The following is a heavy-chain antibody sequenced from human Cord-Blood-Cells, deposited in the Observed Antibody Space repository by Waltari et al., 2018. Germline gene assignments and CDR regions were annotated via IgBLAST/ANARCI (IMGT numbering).Heavy chain of an antibody. D-gene: IGHD6-13*01. V-gene: IGHV3-23*01. CDR1: GFTFSSYA. J-gene: IGHJ4*02. CDR2: ISGRGGST. Sequence: EVQLLESGGGLVQPGGSLRLSCAASGFTFSSYAMSWVRQAPGKWLELVSAISGRGGSTYYADSVRGRFTISRDNSKNTLYLQMNSLRAEDTAVYYCAKIIEAAGTSVDDYWGQGTLVTVSS. CDR3: AKIIEAAGTSVDDY.